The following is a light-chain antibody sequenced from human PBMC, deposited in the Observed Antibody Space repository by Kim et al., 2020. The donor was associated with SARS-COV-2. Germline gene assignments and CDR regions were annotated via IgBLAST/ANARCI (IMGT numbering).Light chain of an antibody. V-gene: IGLV2-14*03. CDR1: SSDVCGYNY. Sequence: QSITISCTGTSSDVCGYNYVSWYQQHPGKAPKLMIYDVSNRPSGVSNRFSGSKSGNTASLTISGLQAEDEADYYCSSYTSSSTLGVFGTGTKVTVL. J-gene: IGLJ1*01. CDR2: DVS. CDR3: SSYTSSSTLGV.